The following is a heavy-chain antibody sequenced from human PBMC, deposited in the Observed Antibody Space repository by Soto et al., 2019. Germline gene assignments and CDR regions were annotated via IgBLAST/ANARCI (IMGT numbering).Heavy chain of an antibody. Sequence: ASVKVSCKTFGDTFSNYAVNWVRQAPGQGLEWMGGIIPFYGAANYAQKFQGRVTITADESTTTAYMELINLRSGDTAIYYCATSSSAWVGARFDYWGRGTLVTVSS. CDR3: ATSSSAWVGARFDY. J-gene: IGHJ4*02. CDR2: IIPFYGAA. CDR1: GDTFSNYA. V-gene: IGHV1-69*13. D-gene: IGHD6-19*01.